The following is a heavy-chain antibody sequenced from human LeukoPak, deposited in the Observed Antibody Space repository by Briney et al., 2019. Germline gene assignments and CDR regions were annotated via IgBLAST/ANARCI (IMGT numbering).Heavy chain of an antibody. D-gene: IGHD3-16*02. CDR2: IIPIFGTA. V-gene: IGHV1-69*13. CDR3: ARAVEVVGFDY. J-gene: IGHJ4*02. CDR1: GGTFSSYA. Sequence: SVKVSCKASGGTFSSYAISWVRQAPGQGLEWMGGIIPIFGTANYAQKFQGRVTITADESTSTAYMELSSLRSDDTAVYYCARAVEVVGFDYWGQGTLVTVSS.